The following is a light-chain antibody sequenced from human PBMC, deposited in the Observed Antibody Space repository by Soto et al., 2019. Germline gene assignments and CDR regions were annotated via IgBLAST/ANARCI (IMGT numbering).Light chain of an antibody. CDR1: QSISSW. J-gene: IGKJ4*01. V-gene: IGKV1-5*03. Sequence: DIQMTQSPSTLSASGGDRVTITCRASQSISSWLAWYQQTPGKAPKLLIYKASGFERGVQSRCSGSGSGTEFPLTITSLQPDHVATSCCQRYNSYPATFGGGKKVEIQ. CDR2: KAS. CDR3: QRYNSYPAT.